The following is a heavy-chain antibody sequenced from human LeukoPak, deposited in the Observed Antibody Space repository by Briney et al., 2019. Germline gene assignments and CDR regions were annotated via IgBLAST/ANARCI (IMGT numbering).Heavy chain of an antibody. CDR3: ARGGISDYYDSSGYYHTYDY. D-gene: IGHD3-22*01. J-gene: IGHJ4*02. V-gene: IGHV1-2*04. CDR2: INPNSGGT. Sequence: ASVKVSCKASGYTFTGYYMHWVRQAPGQGLEWMGWINPNSGGTNYAQKFQGWVTMTRDTSISTAYMELSRLRSDDTAVYYCARGGISDYYDSSGYYHTYDYWGQGTLVTVSS. CDR1: GYTFTGYY.